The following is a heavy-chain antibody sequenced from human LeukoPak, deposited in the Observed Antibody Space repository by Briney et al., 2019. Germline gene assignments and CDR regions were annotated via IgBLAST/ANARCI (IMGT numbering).Heavy chain of an antibody. V-gene: IGHV4-59*08. CDR2: ISYSGST. CDR3: AGPSQHSRDLGSARNFDY. D-gene: IGHD7-27*01. CDR1: GGSISSYY. Sequence: SETLSLTCTVSGGSISSYYWSWLRQPPGKGLEWIGYISYSGSTNYNPSLKSRVTISVDTSKNLFSLRLTSVTAADTAVYYCAGPSQHSRDLGSARNFDYWGEGTLVTVSS. J-gene: IGHJ4*02.